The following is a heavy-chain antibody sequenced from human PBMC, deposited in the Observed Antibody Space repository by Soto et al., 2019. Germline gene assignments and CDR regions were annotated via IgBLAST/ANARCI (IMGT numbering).Heavy chain of an antibody. CDR1: GGSISSSSYY. CDR3: ARLQYYDILTGYSYYFDY. D-gene: IGHD3-9*01. V-gene: IGHV4-39*01. J-gene: IGHJ4*02. Sequence: SETLSLTCTVSGGSISSSSYYWGWIRQPPGKGLEWIGSIYYSGSTYYNPSLKSRVTISVDTSKNQFSLKLSSVTAADTAVYYCARLQYYDILTGYSYYFDYWGQGTLVTVSS. CDR2: IYYSGST.